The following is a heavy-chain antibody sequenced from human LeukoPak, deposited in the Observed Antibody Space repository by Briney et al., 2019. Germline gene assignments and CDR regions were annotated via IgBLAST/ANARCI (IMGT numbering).Heavy chain of an antibody. V-gene: IGHV1-46*01. D-gene: IGHD2-8*02. Sequence: ASVKVSCKASGYTFTSYYMHWVRQAPGQGLEWMGIINPSGGSTSYAQKFQGRVTMTRDMSTSTVYMELSSLRSEDTAVYYCAFRTGPRYFDLWGRGTLVTVSS. CDR1: GYTFTSYY. CDR2: INPSGGST. J-gene: IGHJ2*01. CDR3: AFRTGPRYFDL.